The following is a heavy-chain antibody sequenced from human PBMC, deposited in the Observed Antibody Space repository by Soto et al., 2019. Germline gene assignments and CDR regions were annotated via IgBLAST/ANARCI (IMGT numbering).Heavy chain of an antibody. Sequence: QVQLVESGGGVVQPGRSLRLSCAASGFTVSTYGMHWVRQAPGKGLEWVAVISRDGGTKYYADSVKGRFPTSRDNSRNTLFLEMNSLRGDDMAVYYCTGEVASGYWGQGTLVTVSS. D-gene: IGHD2-8*02. J-gene: IGHJ4*02. V-gene: IGHV3-30*03. CDR1: GFTVSTYG. CDR2: ISRDGGTK. CDR3: TGEVASGY.